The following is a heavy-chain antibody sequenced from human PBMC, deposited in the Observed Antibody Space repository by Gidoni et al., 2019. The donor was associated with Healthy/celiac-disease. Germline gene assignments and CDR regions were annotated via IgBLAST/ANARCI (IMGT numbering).Heavy chain of an antibody. D-gene: IGHD1-26*01. CDR2: ISSSSSTI. V-gene: IGHV3-48*01. J-gene: IGHJ4*02. CDR3: ARDESTGSLGY. Sequence: EVHLVESGGGLVQPGGSLRLSSPASGFTFSCYSMNWVRQAPGKGLEWVSYISSSSSTIYYADSVKGRFTISRDNAKNSLYLQMNSLRAEDTAVYYCARDESTGSLGYWGQGTLVTVSS. CDR1: GFTFSCYS.